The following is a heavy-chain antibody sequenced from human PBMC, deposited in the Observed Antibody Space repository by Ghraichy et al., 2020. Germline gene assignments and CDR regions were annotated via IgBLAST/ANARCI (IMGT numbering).Heavy chain of an antibody. V-gene: IGHV3-43*01. CDR3: AKDIGGCGGDCYSLGY. D-gene: IGHD2-21*02. CDR1: GFTFDDYT. J-gene: IGHJ4*02. CDR2: ISWDGGST. Sequence: GESLNISCAASGFTFDDYTMHWVRQAPGKGLEWVSLISWDGGSTYYADSVKGRFTISRDNSKNSLYLQMNSLRTEDTALYYCAKDIGGCGGDCYSLGYWGQGTLVTVSS.